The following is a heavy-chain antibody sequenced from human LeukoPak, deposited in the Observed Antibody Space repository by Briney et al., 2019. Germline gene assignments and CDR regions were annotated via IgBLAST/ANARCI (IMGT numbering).Heavy chain of an antibody. Sequence: ASVKVSCKASGYTFTCYYMHWVRQAPGQGLEWMGWINPDSGGTNYAQKFQGWVTMTRDTSISTAYMELSRLRSDDTAVYYCARGNVAAGGIFYYYYGMDVWGKGTTVTVSS. J-gene: IGHJ6*04. CDR3: ARGNVAAGGIFYYYYGMDV. D-gene: IGHD6-13*01. CDR1: GYTFTCYY. CDR2: INPDSGGT. V-gene: IGHV1-2*04.